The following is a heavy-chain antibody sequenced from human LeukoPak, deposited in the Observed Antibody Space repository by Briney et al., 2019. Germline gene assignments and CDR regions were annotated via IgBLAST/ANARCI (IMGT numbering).Heavy chain of an antibody. J-gene: IGHJ6*03. CDR1: GGSFSGYY. CDR2: IYHSGST. D-gene: IGHD5-12*01. CDR3: ARDDSGYDDPLYYYYYYMDV. V-gene: IGHV4-34*01. Sequence: SETLSLTCAVYGGSFSGYYWSWIRQPPGKGLEWIGSIYHSGSTYYNPSLKSRVTISVDTSKNQFSLKLSSVTAADTAVYYCARDDSGYDDPLYYYYYYMDVWGKGTTVTVSS.